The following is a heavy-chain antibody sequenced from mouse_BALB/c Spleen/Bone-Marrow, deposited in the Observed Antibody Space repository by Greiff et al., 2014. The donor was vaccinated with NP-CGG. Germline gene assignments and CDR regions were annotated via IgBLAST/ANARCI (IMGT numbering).Heavy chain of an antibody. CDR2: ISNLAYSI. J-gene: IGHJ1*01. CDR3: ARAGYDGYPWYFDV. CDR1: GFTFSDYG. V-gene: IGHV5-15*02. Sequence: EVKVVESGGGLVQPGGSRKLSCAASGFTFSDYGMAWVRQAPGKGPEWVAFISNLAYSIYYADTVTGRFTISRENAKNTLYLEINSLRSEDSAMYYCARAGYDGYPWYFDVWGAGTTVTVSS. D-gene: IGHD2-3*01.